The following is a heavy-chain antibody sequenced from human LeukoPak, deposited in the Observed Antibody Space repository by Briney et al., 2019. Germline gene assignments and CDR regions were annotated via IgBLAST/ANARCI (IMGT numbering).Heavy chain of an antibody. J-gene: IGHJ4*02. D-gene: IGHD6-19*01. CDR1: GGSISSGSYY. CDR3: ARGRAVPGQSEFDY. V-gene: IGHV4-61*02. CDR2: IYTSGST. Sequence: PSQTLSLTCTVSGGSISSGSYYWSWIRQPAGKGLEWIGRIYTSGSTNYNPSLKSRVTISVDTSNNKFSLNLSSVAAPDTAVSSCARGRAVPGQSEFDYSGQGTLVTVSS.